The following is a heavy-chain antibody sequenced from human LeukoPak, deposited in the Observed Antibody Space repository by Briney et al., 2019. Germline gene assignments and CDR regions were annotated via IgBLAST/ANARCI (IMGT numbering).Heavy chain of an antibody. J-gene: IGHJ6*02. V-gene: IGHV3-11*01. CDR3: ARDTALYDFWSGYNYYYYYYGMDV. Sequence: GGSLRLSCAASGFTFSDYYMSWIRQAPGKGLEWVSYISSSGSTIYYADSVKGRFTISRDNAKNSLYLQMNSLRAEDTAVDYCARDTALYDFWSGYNYYYYYYGMDVWGQGTTVTVSS. CDR2: ISSSGSTI. D-gene: IGHD3-3*01. CDR1: GFTFSDYY.